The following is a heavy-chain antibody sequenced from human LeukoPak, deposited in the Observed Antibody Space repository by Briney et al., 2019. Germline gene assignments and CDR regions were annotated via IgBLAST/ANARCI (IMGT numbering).Heavy chain of an antibody. Sequence: SETLSLTCTVSGGSISSSSYYWGWIRQPPGKGLEWIGSIYYSGSTYYNPSLKSRVTISVDTSKNQFSLKLSSVTAADTAVYYCARVPTTSSSSWYDYWGQGTLVTVSS. CDR1: GGSISSSSYY. CDR3: ARVPTTSSSSWYDY. J-gene: IGHJ4*02. V-gene: IGHV4-39*07. CDR2: IYYSGST. D-gene: IGHD6-13*01.